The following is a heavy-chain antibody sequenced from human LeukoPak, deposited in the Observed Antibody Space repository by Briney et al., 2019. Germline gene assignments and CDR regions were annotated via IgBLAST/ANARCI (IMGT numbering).Heavy chain of an antibody. V-gene: IGHV3-66*04. D-gene: IGHD5-12*01. J-gene: IGHJ4*02. CDR3: ARLAVAYFDS. CDR1: GFTVSSNY. CDR2: IYSGGST. Sequence: SGGSLRLSCAASGFTVSSNYMGWVRQAPGKGLEWVSVIYSGGSTYYPDSVKGRFTISRDNSKNTLYLEMNSLRAEDTAVYYCARLAVAYFDSWGQGTLVTVSS.